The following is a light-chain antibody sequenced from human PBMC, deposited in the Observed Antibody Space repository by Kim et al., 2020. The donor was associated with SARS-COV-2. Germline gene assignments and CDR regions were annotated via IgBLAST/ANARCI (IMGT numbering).Light chain of an antibody. J-gene: IGKJ2*01. CDR3: QQYSTYSYS. Sequence: SASVVDTVTITCRASQNINSWLAWYQQKPGKAPKFLIYDASDLRSGVPSRFRGRGSGTQFTLTISDLQPDDFATYYCQQYSTYSYSFGQGTKLEI. V-gene: IGKV1-5*01. CDR1: QNINSW. CDR2: DAS.